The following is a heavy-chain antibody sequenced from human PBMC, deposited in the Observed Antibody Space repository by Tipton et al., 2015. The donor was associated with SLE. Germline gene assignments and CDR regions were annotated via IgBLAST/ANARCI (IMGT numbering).Heavy chain of an antibody. J-gene: IGHJ6*02. Sequence: TLSLTCTVSGGSISSSSYYWNWIRQPPGKGLEWIGEINESGSSKYNPSLKSGVTISIDTSKSQFSLKVSSMTAADTAVYYCARGDYPYGMDVWGQGTTVIVS. CDR2: INESGSS. D-gene: IGHD4/OR15-4a*01. V-gene: IGHV4-39*07. CDR1: GGSISSSSYY. CDR3: ARGDYPYGMDV.